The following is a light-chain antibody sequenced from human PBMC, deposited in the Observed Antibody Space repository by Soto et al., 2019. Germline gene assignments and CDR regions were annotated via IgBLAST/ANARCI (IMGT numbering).Light chain of an antibody. J-gene: IGKJ2*01. Sequence: EIVLTQSPGTLSLSPGERATLSCRASQSVSSSYLAWYQQKPGQAPRLLIYGASSRATGIPDRFSGSGSGTDFTLTISRPEPEDFAVYYCHQYGSSPLYTFGQGTKLEIK. V-gene: IGKV3-20*01. CDR1: QSVSSSY. CDR3: HQYGSSPLYT. CDR2: GAS.